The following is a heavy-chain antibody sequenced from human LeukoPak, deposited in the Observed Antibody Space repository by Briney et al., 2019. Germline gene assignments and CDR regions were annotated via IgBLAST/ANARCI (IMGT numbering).Heavy chain of an antibody. CDR3: ARGWQWLVHIY. Sequence: GGSLRLSCAASGFTFSSYEMNWVHQAPGKGLEWVSYISSSGSTIYYADSVKGRFTISRDNAKNSLYLQMNSLRAEDTAVYYCARGWQWLVHIYWGQGTLVTVSS. CDR2: ISSSGSTI. CDR1: GFTFSSYE. D-gene: IGHD6-19*01. J-gene: IGHJ4*02. V-gene: IGHV3-48*03.